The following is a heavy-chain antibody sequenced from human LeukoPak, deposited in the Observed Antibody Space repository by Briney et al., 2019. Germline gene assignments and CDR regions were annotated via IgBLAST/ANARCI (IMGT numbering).Heavy chain of an antibody. CDR1: GYTFTSYY. V-gene: IGHV1-8*02. CDR3: ARGPRGYDSYYQDG. Sequence: GASVKVSCKASGYTFTSYYINWVRQATGQGLEWMGWINPHSGNTGYAQKFQGRVTITRDTSISTASRELRSRRSDDTAVYYFARGPRGYDSYYQDGWRKGGTV. D-gene: IGHD5-12*01. CDR2: INPHSGNT. J-gene: IGHJ6*03.